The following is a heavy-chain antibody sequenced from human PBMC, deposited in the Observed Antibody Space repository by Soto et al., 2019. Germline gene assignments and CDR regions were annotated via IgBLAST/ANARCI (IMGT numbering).Heavy chain of an antibody. CDR3: AKGDCSGGRCYRGFDY. J-gene: IGHJ4*02. Sequence: GGSLRLSCAAPGFTFSSYDMSWVRQAPGKGLEWVSGVSASGSITSYADSAKGRFTISRDNAKNTVFLQMSSLRAEDTAVYFCAKGDCSGGRCYRGFDYWGQGTLVTVSS. CDR2: VSASGSIT. CDR1: GFTFSSYD. V-gene: IGHV3-23*01. D-gene: IGHD2-15*01.